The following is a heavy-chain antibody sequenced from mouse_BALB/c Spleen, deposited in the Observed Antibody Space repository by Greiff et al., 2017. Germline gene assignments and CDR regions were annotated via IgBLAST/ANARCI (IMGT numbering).Heavy chain of an antibody. CDR3: ARDEDAMDY. J-gene: IGHJ4*01. CDR2: IWGDGST. CDR1: GFSLTGYG. Sequence: VKLQESGPGLVAPSQSLSITCTVSGFSLTGYGVSWVRQPPGKGLEWLGMIWGDGSTDYNSALKSRLSISKDNSKSQVFLKMNSLQTDDTARYYCARDEDAMDYWGQGTSVTVSS. V-gene: IGHV2-6-7*01.